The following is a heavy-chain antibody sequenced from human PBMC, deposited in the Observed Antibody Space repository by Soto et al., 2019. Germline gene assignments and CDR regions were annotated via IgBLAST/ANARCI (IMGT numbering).Heavy chain of an antibody. CDR1: NGSITSGNW. Sequence: QVQLQESGPGLVKPSGTLSLTCAVSNGSITSGNWWSWVRQPPGKGLEWIGDIYQTVSTNYNPSLRSRVIISVDKSKNNFSLSLSSVPAADTAVYFCARVWGALAPIASWFGPWGQGIRVTVS. J-gene: IGHJ5*02. D-gene: IGHD3-16*01. CDR2: IYQTVST. V-gene: IGHV4-4*02. CDR3: ARVWGALAPIASWFGP.